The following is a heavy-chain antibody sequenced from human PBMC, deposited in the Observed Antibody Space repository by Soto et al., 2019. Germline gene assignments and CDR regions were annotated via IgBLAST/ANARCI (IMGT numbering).Heavy chain of an antibody. CDR2: ISGSGGST. CDR3: AKVRGTPGYYYGMDV. Sequence: GGSLRLSCAASGFTFSSYAMSWVCQAPGKGLEWVSAISGSGGSTYYADSVKGRFTISRDNSKNTLHLQMNSLRAEDTAVYYCAKVRGTPGYYYGMDVWVQGTTATVSS. V-gene: IGHV3-23*01. J-gene: IGHJ6*02. CDR1: GFTFSSYA. D-gene: IGHD1-1*01.